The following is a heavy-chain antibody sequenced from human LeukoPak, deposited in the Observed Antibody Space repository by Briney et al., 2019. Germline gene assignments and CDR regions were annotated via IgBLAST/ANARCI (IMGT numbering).Heavy chain of an antibody. CDR3: AKGRDKYQLLSKNWFDP. V-gene: IGHV3-9*01. Sequence: GGSLRLSCAASGFTFDDYAMHWVRQAPGKGLEWVSGISRNSGSIGYADSVKGRFTISRDNAKNSLYLQMNSLRAEDTALYYCAKGRDKYQLLSKNWFDPWGQGTLVTVSS. D-gene: IGHD2-2*01. CDR1: GFTFDDYA. CDR2: ISRNSGSI. J-gene: IGHJ5*02.